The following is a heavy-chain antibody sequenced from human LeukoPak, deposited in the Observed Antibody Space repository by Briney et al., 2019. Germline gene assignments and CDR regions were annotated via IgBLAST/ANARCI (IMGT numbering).Heavy chain of an antibody. CDR1: GFTFSSYA. Sequence: PGGSLRLSCAASGFTFSSYAMHWVRQAPGKGLEWVAVISYDGSNKYYADSVKGRFTISRDNSKNTLYLQMNSLRAEDTAVYYCATGRLRFLEWLPDYWGQGTLVTVSS. CDR3: ATGRLRFLEWLPDY. J-gene: IGHJ4*02. D-gene: IGHD3-3*01. V-gene: IGHV3-30-3*01. CDR2: ISYDGSNK.